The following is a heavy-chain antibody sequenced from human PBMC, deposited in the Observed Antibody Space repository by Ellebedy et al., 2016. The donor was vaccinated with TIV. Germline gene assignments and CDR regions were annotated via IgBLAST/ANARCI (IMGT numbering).Heavy chain of an antibody. Sequence: AASVKVSCKASGYTFTGYYVHWVRQAPGQGLEWMGWINPTSGGTNYAQKFQGRVTMTRDTSISTAYMELRRLRSDDTAVYYWARDGWELHSWFDPWGQGTLVTVSS. CDR2: INPTSGGT. CDR1: GYTFTGYY. J-gene: IGHJ5*02. V-gene: IGHV1-2*02. D-gene: IGHD1-26*01. CDR3: ARDGWELHSWFDP.